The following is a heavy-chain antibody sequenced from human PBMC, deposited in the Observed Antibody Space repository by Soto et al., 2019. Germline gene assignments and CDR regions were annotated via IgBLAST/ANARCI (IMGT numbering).Heavy chain of an antibody. D-gene: IGHD2-2*01. CDR2: INHSGST. V-gene: IGHV4-34*01. CDR1: GGSFSGYY. J-gene: IGHJ5*02. Sequence: SETLSLTCAVYGGSFSGYYWSWIRQPPGKGLEWIGEINHSGSTNYNPSLKSRVTISVDASKNQFSLKLSSVTAADTALYYCARGSTKYAPFAWFDPWGQRTLVTVSS. CDR3: ARGSTKYAPFAWFDP.